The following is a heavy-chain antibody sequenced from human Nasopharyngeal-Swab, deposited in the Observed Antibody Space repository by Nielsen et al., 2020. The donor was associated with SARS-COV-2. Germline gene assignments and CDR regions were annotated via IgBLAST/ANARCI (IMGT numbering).Heavy chain of an antibody. Sequence: SETLSLTCTVSGGSISSGGYYWSWIRQHPGKGLEWIGYIYYSGSTYYNPSLKSRVTISVDTSKNQFSLKLGSVTAADTAVYYCARDRAGVTIFGVVILDAFDIWGQGTMVTVSS. J-gene: IGHJ3*02. CDR1: GGSISSGGYY. D-gene: IGHD3-3*01. V-gene: IGHV4-31*03. CDR3: ARDRAGVTIFGVVILDAFDI. CDR2: IYYSGST.